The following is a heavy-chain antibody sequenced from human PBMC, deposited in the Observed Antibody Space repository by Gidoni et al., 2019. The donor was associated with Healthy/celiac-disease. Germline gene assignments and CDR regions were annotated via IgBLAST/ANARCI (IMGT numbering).Heavy chain of an antibody. D-gene: IGHD1-1*01. Sequence: EVQLVESGGGLVQPGRSLRLSCAASGFTFDDYAIHWFRQAPGKGLEWVSGISWNSGSIGYADSVKGRFTISRDNAKNSLYLQMNSLRAEDTALYYCAKDLGFGGTTEYYGMDVWGQGTTVTVSS. J-gene: IGHJ6*02. V-gene: IGHV3-9*01. CDR2: ISWNSGSI. CDR3: AKDLGFGGTTEYYGMDV. CDR1: GFTFDDYA.